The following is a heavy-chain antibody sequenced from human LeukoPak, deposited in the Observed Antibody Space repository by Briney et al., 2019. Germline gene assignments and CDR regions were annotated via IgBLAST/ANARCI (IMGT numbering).Heavy chain of an antibody. J-gene: IGHJ5*02. CDR1: GFTFSSYG. CDR2: IRYDGSNK. D-gene: IGHD3-10*01. Sequence: GGSLRLSCAASGFTFSSYGMHWVRQAPGKGLEWVAFIRYDGSNKYYADSVKGRFTISRDNSKNTLYLQMNSLRAEDTAVYYCAARYSSGSYYYGGFGPWGQGTLVTVSS. CDR3: AARYSSGSYYYGGFGP. V-gene: IGHV3-30*02.